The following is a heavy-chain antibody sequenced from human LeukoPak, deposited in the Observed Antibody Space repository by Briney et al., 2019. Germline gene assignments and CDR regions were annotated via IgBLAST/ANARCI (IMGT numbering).Heavy chain of an antibody. CDR1: GYTFTDYY. Sequence: ASVKVSCNASGYTFTDYYIHWVRQAPGQGLEWMGRIKPNSGDTNYAQKFHGRVTMTRDTSISTAYMELSRLKSDDTAVYYCARRVQTTGVFDYWGQGTLVTVSS. D-gene: IGHD1-1*01. V-gene: IGHV1-2*06. J-gene: IGHJ4*02. CDR3: ARRVQTTGVFDY. CDR2: IKPNSGDT.